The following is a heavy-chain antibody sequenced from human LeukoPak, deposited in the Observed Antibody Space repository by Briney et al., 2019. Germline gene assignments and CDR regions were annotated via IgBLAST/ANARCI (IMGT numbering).Heavy chain of an antibody. CDR1: GFTFSNSG. CDR2: ISNSGGST. J-gene: IGHJ4*02. D-gene: IGHD3-3*02. CDR3: AKVGPSFYRVHWFDY. Sequence: GGSLRLSCTASGFTFSNSGMSWVRQAPGKGLEWVSAISNSGGSTFYADSVKGRFSISRDNSKNTLYLQMNTLRAEDTAVYYCAKVGPSFYRVHWFDYWGQGTLVSVSS. V-gene: IGHV3-23*01.